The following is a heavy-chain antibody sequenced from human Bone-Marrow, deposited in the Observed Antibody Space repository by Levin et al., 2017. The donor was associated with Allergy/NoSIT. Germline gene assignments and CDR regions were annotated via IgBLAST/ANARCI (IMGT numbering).Heavy chain of an antibody. V-gene: IGHV3-30*03. CDR2: ISSDGREL. CDR1: AFTVSDHG. J-gene: IGHJ6*02. D-gene: IGHD4-17*01. CDR3: AGATALSFYYGMDV. Sequence: PGGSLRLSCDAAAFTVSDHGLHWVRQTPGKGLVWLAHISSDGRELDYADFVQGRYTISRDKSNHTLHLQLHSLRSDDTGIYYCAGATALSFYYGMDVWGHGTTVIVSS.